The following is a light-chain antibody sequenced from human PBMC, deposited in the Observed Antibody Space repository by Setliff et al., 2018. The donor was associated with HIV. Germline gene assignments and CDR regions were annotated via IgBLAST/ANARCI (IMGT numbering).Light chain of an antibody. Sequence: SYALTQPPSVSVAPGKTARVTCGGDNIGSKSVHWYQQKPGQAPVVVVYDDNDRPSEIPERFSGSNSEDTATLTISRVEAGDEADYYCQVWDSSSDQYVFGTGTKVTVL. CDR2: DDN. J-gene: IGLJ1*01. V-gene: IGLV3-21*03. CDR1: NIGSKS. CDR3: QVWDSSSDQYV.